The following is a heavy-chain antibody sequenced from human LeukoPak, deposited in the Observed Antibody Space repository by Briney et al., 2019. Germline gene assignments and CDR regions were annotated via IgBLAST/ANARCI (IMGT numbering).Heavy chain of an antibody. D-gene: IGHD6-13*01. Sequence: PGGSLRLSCAASGFTVSSNYMSWVRQAPGKGLEWVSGISWNSGSIGYADSVKGRFTISRDNAKNSLYLQMNSLRAEDMALYYCAKGAAGYYYYYMDVWGKGTTVTVSS. CDR3: AKGAAGYYYYYMDV. CDR2: ISWNSGSI. V-gene: IGHV3-9*03. J-gene: IGHJ6*03. CDR1: GFTVSSNY.